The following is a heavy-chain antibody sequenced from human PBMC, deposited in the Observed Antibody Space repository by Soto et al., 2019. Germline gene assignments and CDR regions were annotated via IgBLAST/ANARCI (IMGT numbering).Heavy chain of an antibody. CDR1: GGTFSSYT. D-gene: IGHD4-17*01. Sequence: QVQLVQSGAEVKKPGSSVKVSCKASGGTFSSYTISWVRQAPGQGLEWMERIIPILGIANYAQKFQGRVTITADKSTSTAYMELSSLRSEDTAVYYCARDRYEDGDFFYYYMDVWGKGTTVTVSS. CDR3: ARDRYEDGDFFYYYMDV. J-gene: IGHJ6*03. CDR2: IIPILGIA. V-gene: IGHV1-69*08.